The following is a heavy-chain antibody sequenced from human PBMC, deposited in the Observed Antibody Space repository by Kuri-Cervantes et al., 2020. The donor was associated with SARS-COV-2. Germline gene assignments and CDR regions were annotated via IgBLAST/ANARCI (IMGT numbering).Heavy chain of an antibody. V-gene: IGHV1-46*01. J-gene: IGHJ3*02. D-gene: IGHD3-3*01. CDR2: INPSGGST. Sequence: ASVKVSCKASGYTFTSYYMHWVRQAPGQGLEWMGIINPSGGSTSYAQKFQGRVTMTRDTSTSTVYMELSSLRSEDTAVYYCARDRPDYDLWSGYYYDAFDIWGQGTMVTVSS. CDR1: GYTFTSYY. CDR3: ARDRPDYDLWSGYYYDAFDI.